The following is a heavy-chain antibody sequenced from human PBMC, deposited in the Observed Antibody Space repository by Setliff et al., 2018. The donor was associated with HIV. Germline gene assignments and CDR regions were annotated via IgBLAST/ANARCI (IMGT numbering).Heavy chain of an antibody. CDR1: GGTFKNLA. Sequence: ASVKVSCKASGGTFKNLAISWVRQAPGQVLEWMGGVIPSFATANYAQKFQGRITITADELTSTVYMDLNSLKSEDSAVYYCANPHDGGAFDVWGQGTAVTVSS. V-gene: IGHV1-69*13. CDR3: ANPHDGGAFDV. CDR2: VIPSFATA. J-gene: IGHJ3*01. D-gene: IGHD1-1*01.